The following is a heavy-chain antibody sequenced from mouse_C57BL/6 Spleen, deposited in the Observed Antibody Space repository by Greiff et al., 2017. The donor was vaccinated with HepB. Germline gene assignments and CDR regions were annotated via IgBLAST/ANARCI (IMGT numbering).Heavy chain of an antibody. J-gene: IGHJ2*01. CDR3: ARWNGSSYSCDY. Sequence: DVQLQESGPELVKPGASVKMSCKASGYSITGYYMNWVKQSPEKSLEWIGEINPSTGGTTYNQKFKAKATLTVDKSSSTAYMQLKSLTSEDSAVYYGARWNGSSYSCDYWGQGTTLTVSS. CDR2: INPSTGGT. D-gene: IGHD1-1*01. V-gene: IGHV1-42*01. CDR1: GYSITGYY.